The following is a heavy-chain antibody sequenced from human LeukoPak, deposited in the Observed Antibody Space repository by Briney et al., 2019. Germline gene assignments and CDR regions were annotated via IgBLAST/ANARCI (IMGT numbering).Heavy chain of an antibody. D-gene: IGHD3-10*01. V-gene: IGHV1-18*01. Sequence: ASVKVSCKASGYPFPSYGINWVRQAPEQGLEWMGWISPYNGNTNYAQKFQGRVIMTTDTSTSTGYMELRSLISDDTAVYYCASSFRGINHYFDYWGQGTQVSVSS. J-gene: IGHJ4*02. CDR1: GYPFPSYG. CDR2: ISPYNGNT. CDR3: ASSFRGINHYFDY.